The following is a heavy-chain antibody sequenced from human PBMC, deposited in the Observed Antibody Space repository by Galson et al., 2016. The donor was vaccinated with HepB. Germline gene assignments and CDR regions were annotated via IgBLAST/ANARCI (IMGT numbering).Heavy chain of an antibody. J-gene: IGHJ3*02. D-gene: IGHD2-8*01. CDR3: ARQGSMQAFDI. CDR2: IYPGDSDT. V-gene: IGHV5-51*01. Sequence: QSGAEVKKPGESLKISCKGSGYNFASYWLGWVRQMPGKGLEWMGIIYPGDSDTRYNPSVQGQVTFSGDKSISTAYLQWSSLKASDTALYFCARQGSMQAFDIWGQGTMVTGSS. CDR1: GYNFASYW.